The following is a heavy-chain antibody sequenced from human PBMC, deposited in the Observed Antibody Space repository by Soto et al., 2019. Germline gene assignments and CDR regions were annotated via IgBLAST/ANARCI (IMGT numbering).Heavy chain of an antibody. CDR2: ISYSGST. Sequence: SETLSVTWTFSVGSFSGGGYYWSWIRQHPGKGLEWMGYISYSGSTKYKPSLQSRITISVDTSKNQFSLRLTSVTAADTAIYFCARTSIFGVVINAFDIWGPGTLVTVSS. CDR3: ARTSIFGVVINAFDI. CDR1: VGSFSGGGYY. J-gene: IGHJ3*02. V-gene: IGHV4-31*02. D-gene: IGHD3-3*01.